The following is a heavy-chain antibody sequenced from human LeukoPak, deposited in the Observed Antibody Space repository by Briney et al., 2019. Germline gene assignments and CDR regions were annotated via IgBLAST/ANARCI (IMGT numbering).Heavy chain of an antibody. D-gene: IGHD4-17*01. J-gene: IGHJ4*02. CDR1: GASISSSTYY. V-gene: IGHV4-39*01. CDR3: ARLAVTTGAH. Sequence: SETLSLTCTVSGASISSSTYYWGWIRQPPGKGLEWIGSIYYSGSTYYNPSLKSRVTISVDTSKNQFSLKLSSVTAADTAVYYCARLAVTTGAHWGQGTLVTVSS. CDR2: IYYSGST.